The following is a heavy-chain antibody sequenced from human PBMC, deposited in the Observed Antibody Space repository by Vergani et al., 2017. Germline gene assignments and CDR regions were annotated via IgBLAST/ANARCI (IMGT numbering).Heavy chain of an antibody. D-gene: IGHD2-15*01. CDR3: ARVSICSGGSCYFNWFDP. J-gene: IGHJ5*02. Sequence: QVQLVQSGAEVKTPGASVKVSCKASGYTFTSYDINWVRQATGQGLEWMGWMNPNSGNTGYAQKFQGRVTMTRNTSISTAYMELSSLRSEDTAVYYCARVSICSGGSCYFNWFDPWGQGTLVTVSS. CDR2: MNPNSGNT. CDR1: GYTFTSYD. V-gene: IGHV1-8*01.